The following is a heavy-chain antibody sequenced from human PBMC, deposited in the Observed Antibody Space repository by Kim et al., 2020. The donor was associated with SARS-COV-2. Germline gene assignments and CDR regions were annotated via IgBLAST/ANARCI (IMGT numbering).Heavy chain of an antibody. D-gene: IGHD3-9*01. J-gene: IGHJ6*02. CDR1: GFTVSSNY. Sequence: GGSLRLSCAASGFTVSSNYMSWVRRAPGKGLEWVSVIYSGGSTYYADSVKGRFTISRDNSKNTLYLQMNSLRAEDTAVYYCARGVGYDILTYYYYYGMDVWGQGTTVTVSS. CDR2: IYSGGST. V-gene: IGHV3-53*01. CDR3: ARGVGYDILTYYYYYGMDV.